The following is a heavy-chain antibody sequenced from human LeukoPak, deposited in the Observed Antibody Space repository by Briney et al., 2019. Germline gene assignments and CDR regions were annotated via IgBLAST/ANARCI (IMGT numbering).Heavy chain of an antibody. CDR1: GGSISSGSYY. CDR2: IYTSGST. J-gene: IGHJ1*01. Sequence: SETLSLTCTVSGGSISSGSYYWSWIRQPAGKGLEWIGRIYTSGSTNYNPSLKSRVTISLDKSKNQFSLKLNSVTAADTAVYYCARSYASAVWGQGTLVTVSS. V-gene: IGHV4-61*02. CDR3: ARSYASAV.